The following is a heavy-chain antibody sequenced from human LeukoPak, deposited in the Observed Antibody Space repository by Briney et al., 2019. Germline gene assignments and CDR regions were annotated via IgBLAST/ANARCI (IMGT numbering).Heavy chain of an antibody. CDR3: VKAPTLTGTAYYFDY. CDR1: GFTFVDYA. J-gene: IGHJ4*02. CDR2: INWYGGST. V-gene: IGHV3-43D*03. D-gene: IGHD1-1*01. Sequence: GGSLRLSCAASGFTFVDYAMHWVRQAPGKGLEWVSLINWYGGSTYYADSVKGRFTISRDNSKNSLYLEMNSLRAEDTALYYCVKAPTLTGTAYYFDYWGQGTLVTVSS.